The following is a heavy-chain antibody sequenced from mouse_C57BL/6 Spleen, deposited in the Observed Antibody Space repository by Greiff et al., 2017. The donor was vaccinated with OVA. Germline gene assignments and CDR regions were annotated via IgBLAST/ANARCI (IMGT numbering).Heavy chain of an antibody. CDR1: GYTFTSYW. V-gene: IGHV1-5*01. Sequence: DVKLQESGTVLARPGASVKMSCKTSGYTFTSYWMHWVKQRPGQGLEWIGAIYPGNSDTSYNQKFKGKAKLTAVTSASTAYMELSSLTNEDSAVYYCTGLWLRQIAMDYWGQGTSVTVSS. J-gene: IGHJ4*01. D-gene: IGHD2-2*01. CDR2: IYPGNSDT. CDR3: TGLWLRQIAMDY.